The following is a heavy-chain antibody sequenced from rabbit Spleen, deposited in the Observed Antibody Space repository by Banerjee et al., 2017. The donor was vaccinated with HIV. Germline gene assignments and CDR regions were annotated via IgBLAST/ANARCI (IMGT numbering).Heavy chain of an antibody. J-gene: IGHJ6*01. CDR3: ARDTSTSFSSYGMDL. D-gene: IGHD1-1*01. Sequence: QEQLVESGGGLVRPEGSLKLSCTASGFSFSTKAVWCWVRQAPGKGLQWIACIDSDSSGFTYFATWAKGRFTISKTSSTTVTLQMTRLTAADTATYFCARDTSTSFSSYGMDLWGQGTLVTVS. CDR1: GFSFSTKAV. V-gene: IGHV1S45*01. CDR2: IDSDSSGFT.